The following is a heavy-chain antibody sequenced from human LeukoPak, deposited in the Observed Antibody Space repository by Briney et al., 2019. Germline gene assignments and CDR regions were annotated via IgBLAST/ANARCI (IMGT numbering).Heavy chain of an antibody. D-gene: IGHD5-12*01. Sequence: PGGSLRLSCAASGCTFSSYAMHWVRQAPGKGLEWVAVISYDGSNKYYADSVKGRFTISRDNSKNTLYLQMNSLRAEDTAVYYCARAESGYGLFDYWGQGTLVTVSS. J-gene: IGHJ4*02. CDR1: GCTFSSYA. CDR3: ARAESGYGLFDY. V-gene: IGHV3-30*04. CDR2: ISYDGSNK.